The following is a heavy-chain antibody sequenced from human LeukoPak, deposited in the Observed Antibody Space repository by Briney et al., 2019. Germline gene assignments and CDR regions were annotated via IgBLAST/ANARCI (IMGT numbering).Heavy chain of an antibody. Sequence: ASVTVSCKASGYTFTSYDINWVRQATGQGLEWMGWMNPNSGNTGYAQKFQGRVTMTRNTSISTAYMELSSLRSEDTAVYYCARRRPSRAAAGGNWFDPWGQGTLVTVSS. V-gene: IGHV1-8*01. CDR1: GYTFTSYD. CDR2: MNPNSGNT. D-gene: IGHD6-13*01. J-gene: IGHJ5*02. CDR3: ARRRPSRAAAGGNWFDP.